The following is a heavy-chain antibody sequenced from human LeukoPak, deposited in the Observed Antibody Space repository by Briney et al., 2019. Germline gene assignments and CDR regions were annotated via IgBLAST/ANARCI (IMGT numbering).Heavy chain of an antibody. CDR2: ITPIFGIA. V-gene: IGHV1-69*04. CDR3: AREDHIVVVPAAKEVWFDP. CDR1: GGTFSSYA. D-gene: IGHD2-2*01. J-gene: IGHJ5*02. Sequence: ASVKVSCKASGGTFSSYAISWVRQAPGQGLEWMGRITPIFGIANYAQKFQGRVTITADKSTSTAYMELSSLRSEDTAVYYCAREDHIVVVPAAKEVWFDPWGQGTLVTVSS.